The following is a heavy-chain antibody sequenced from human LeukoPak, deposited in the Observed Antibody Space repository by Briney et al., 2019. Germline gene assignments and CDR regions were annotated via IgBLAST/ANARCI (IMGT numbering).Heavy chain of an antibody. CDR1: GFIVNKNY. CDR3: AREGDGYSYGVLGY. V-gene: IGHV3-53*01. CDR2: IYSGGNT. J-gene: IGHJ4*02. D-gene: IGHD5-18*01. Sequence: GGSLRLSCAASGFIVNKNYMSWVRQAPGKGLEWLSIIYSGGNTYYADSVKGRFTISRDNSRNTLYLQMKSLRAEDTAVYYCAREGDGYSYGVLGYWGQGTLVTVSS.